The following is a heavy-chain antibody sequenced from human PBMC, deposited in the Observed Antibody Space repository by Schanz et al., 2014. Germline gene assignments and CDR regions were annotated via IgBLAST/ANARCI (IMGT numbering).Heavy chain of an antibody. CDR2: ISRDGTTS. Sequence: QVQLVESGGGLVKPGGSLRLSCAASGFTFSDYYMSWIRQAPGKGLEWLSYISRDGTTSYYADSVKGRFTISRDNAKNSLYLEMTSLRGEDTAVYYCARENLNWEAFDIWGQGTVVTVSS. V-gene: IGHV3-11*01. CDR1: GFTFSDYY. CDR3: ARENLNWEAFDI. J-gene: IGHJ3*02. D-gene: IGHD7-27*01.